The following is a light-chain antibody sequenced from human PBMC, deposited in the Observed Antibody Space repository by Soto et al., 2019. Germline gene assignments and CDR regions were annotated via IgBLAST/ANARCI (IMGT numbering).Light chain of an antibody. CDR2: SAS. CDR3: QPYGG. J-gene: IGKJ1*01. CDR1: QSVSSSH. V-gene: IGKV3-20*01. Sequence: EIVLTQSPGTLSLSPGERATLSCRASQSVSSSHLAWYQQKPGQAPRLLIYSASSRATGIPDRFSGSVSGTDFTLTIRSLEPEDCAVYYCQPYGGFGQGTKVEIK.